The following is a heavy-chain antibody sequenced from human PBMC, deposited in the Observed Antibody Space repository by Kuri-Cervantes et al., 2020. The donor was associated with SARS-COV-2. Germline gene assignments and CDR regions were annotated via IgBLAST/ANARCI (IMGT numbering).Heavy chain of an antibody. CDR2: ISGSGGST. CDR1: GFTFSSYA. V-gene: IGHV3-23*01. J-gene: IGHJ4*02. Sequence: GESLKISCAASGFTFSSYAMSWVRQAPGKGLEWDSAISGSGGSTYYADSVKGRFTISRDNSKNTLYLQMNSLRAEDTAVYYCAKDCWRYGTSDYWGQGTLVTVSS. D-gene: IGHD2-8*01. CDR3: AKDCWRYGTSDY.